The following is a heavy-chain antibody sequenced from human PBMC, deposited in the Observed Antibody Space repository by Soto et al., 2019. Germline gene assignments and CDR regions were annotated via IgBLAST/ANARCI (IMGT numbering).Heavy chain of an antibody. CDR3: AKDEVGAVYYYYYGMDV. J-gene: IGHJ6*02. Sequence: EVQLLESGGGLVQPGGSLRLSCAASGFTFSSYAMSWVRQAPGKGLEWVSAISGSGGSTYYADSVKGGFTIPRDNSKNPLYLQMISLRAEDTAVYYCAKDEVGAVYYYYYGMDVWGQGTTVTVSS. CDR2: ISGSGGST. V-gene: IGHV3-23*01. CDR1: GFTFSSYA. D-gene: IGHD1-26*01.